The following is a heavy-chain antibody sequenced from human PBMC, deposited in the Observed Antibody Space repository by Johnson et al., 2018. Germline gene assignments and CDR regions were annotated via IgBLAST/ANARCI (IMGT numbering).Heavy chain of an antibody. V-gene: IGHV3-23*04. Sequence: VQLVQSGGGLVQPGRSLRLSCAASGFTFDDYAMHWVRQAPGRGLEWVSGISGSGGSTYYADSVKGRFTISRDNSKNTLYLQMNSLRAEDTAVYYCAKDRITMIVVGNPDAFDIWGQGTMVTVSS. CDR1: GFTFDDYA. CDR3: AKDRITMIVVGNPDAFDI. J-gene: IGHJ3*02. CDR2: ISGSGGST. D-gene: IGHD3-22*01.